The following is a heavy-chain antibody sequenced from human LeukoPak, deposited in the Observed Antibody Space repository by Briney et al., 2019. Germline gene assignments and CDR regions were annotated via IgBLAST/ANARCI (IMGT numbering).Heavy chain of an antibody. CDR1: GFTFSDAW. Sequence: PGGSLRLSCAASGFTFSDAWMNWVRQAPGKGLEWVGRIKRKTDAGTTDYAATVKGRFTISRDDSKNTLYLQMNSLKTEDTAVYYCTTGNWGPYWGQGTLVTVSS. CDR2: IKRKTDAGTT. CDR3: TTGNWGPY. J-gene: IGHJ4*02. D-gene: IGHD7-27*01. V-gene: IGHV3-15*07.